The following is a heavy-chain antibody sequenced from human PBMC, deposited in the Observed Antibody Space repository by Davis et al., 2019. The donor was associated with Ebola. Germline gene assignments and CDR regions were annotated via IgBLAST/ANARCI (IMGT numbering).Heavy chain of an antibody. V-gene: IGHV1-18*01. CDR2: ISPYNGNT. Sequence: ASVKVSCKASGYKFTSYDITWVRQAPGEGLEWMGTISPYNGNTKYAQKFQGRVTMTTDTSITTAYMDLSSLTSDDTAVYYCAREVDNDHIWGAYRYSNFDYWGQGTLVTVSP. J-gene: IGHJ4*02. CDR1: GYKFTSYD. CDR3: AREVDNDHIWGAYRYSNFDY. D-gene: IGHD3-16*02.